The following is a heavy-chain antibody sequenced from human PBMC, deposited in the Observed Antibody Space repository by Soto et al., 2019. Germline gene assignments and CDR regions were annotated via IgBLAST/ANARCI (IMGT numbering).Heavy chain of an antibody. CDR1: GFTFSSYA. CDR3: ARDMGNYDFWSGYYGYYYGMDV. J-gene: IGHJ6*02. V-gene: IGHV3-30-3*01. D-gene: IGHD3-3*01. CDR2: ISYDGSNK. Sequence: GGSLRLSCAASGFTFSSYAMHWVRQAPGKGLEWVAVISYDGSNKYYADSVKGRFTISRDNSKNTLYLQMNSLRAEDTAVYYCARDMGNYDFWSGYYGYYYGMDVWGQGTTVTVSS.